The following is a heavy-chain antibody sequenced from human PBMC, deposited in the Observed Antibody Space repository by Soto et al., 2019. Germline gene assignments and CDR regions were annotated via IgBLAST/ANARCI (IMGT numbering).Heavy chain of an antibody. CDR3: ARDLNLGSFDY. Sequence: GGSLRLSCAASGFTFSSYSMNWVRQAPGKGLEWVSYISSSSSTIYYADSVKGRFTISRDNAKNSLYLKMNSLRAEDTAVYYCARDLNLGSFDYWGQGTLVTVSS. J-gene: IGHJ4*02. CDR1: GFTFSSYS. CDR2: ISSSSSTI. V-gene: IGHV3-48*01.